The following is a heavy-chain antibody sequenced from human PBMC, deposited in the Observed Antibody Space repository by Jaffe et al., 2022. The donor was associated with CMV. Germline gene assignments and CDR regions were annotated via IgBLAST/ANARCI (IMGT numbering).Heavy chain of an antibody. CDR1: GFTVSSNY. Sequence: EVQLVETGGGLIQPGGSLRLSCAASGFTVSSNYMSWVRQAPGKGLEWVSVIYSGGSTYYADSVKGRFTISRDNSKNTLYLQMNSLRAEDTAVYYCARERGEYSGSYLGAFDIWGQGTMVTVSS. CDR3: ARERGEYSGSYLGAFDI. CDR2: IYSGGST. J-gene: IGHJ3*02. V-gene: IGHV3-53*02. D-gene: IGHD1-26*01.